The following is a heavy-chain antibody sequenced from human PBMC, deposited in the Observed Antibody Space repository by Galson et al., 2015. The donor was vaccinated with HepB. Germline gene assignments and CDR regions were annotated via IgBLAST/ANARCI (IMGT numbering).Heavy chain of an antibody. V-gene: IGHV1-46*04. J-gene: IGHJ3*02. D-gene: IGHD3-22*01. Sequence: SVKVSCKASGYTFTSYYMHWVRQAPGQGLEWMGIINPSGGSTSYAQKLQGRVTMTRDTSTSTVYMELSSLRSEDTAVYYCARDFCGSGYYYCAFDIWGQGTMVTVSS. CDR1: GYTFTSYY. CDR3: ARDFCGSGYYYCAFDI. CDR2: INPSGGST.